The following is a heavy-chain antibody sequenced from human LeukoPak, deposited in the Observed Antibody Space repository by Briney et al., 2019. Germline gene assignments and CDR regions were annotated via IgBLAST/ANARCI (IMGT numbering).Heavy chain of an antibody. V-gene: IGHV3-30*04. CDR2: ISYDGSNK. D-gene: IGHD6-6*01. CDR3: ARPYSSSGY. Sequence: GGSLRLSCAASGFTFSSYAMHWVRQAPGKGLEWVAVISYDGSNKYYADSVKGRFTISRDNSKNTLYLQMNSLRAEDTAVYYCARPYSSSGYWGQGTLVTASS. J-gene: IGHJ4*02. CDR1: GFTFSSYA.